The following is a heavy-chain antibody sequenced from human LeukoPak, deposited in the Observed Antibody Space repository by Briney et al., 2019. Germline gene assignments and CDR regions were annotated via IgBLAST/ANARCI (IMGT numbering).Heavy chain of an antibody. J-gene: IGHJ4*02. CDR2: IYYSGTT. CDR1: GGSFSSYY. CDR3: ARVTVGALDY. V-gene: IGHV4-59*12. Sequence: SETLSLTCTVSGGSFSSYYWSWIRQPPGKGLEWVGYIYYSGTTSYNPSLRSRVTMSVDTSKNQFTLRLNSVTAADTAVYYCARVTVGALDYWGQGTLVTVSS. D-gene: IGHD1-26*01.